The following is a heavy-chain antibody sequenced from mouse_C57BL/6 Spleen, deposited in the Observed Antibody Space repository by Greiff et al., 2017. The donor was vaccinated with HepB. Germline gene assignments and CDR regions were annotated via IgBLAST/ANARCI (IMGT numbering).Heavy chain of an antibody. D-gene: IGHD1-1*01. CDR2: IYPGSGNT. V-gene: IGHV1-76*01. CDR1: GYTFTDYY. CDR3: ARGSSYGYWYFDV. Sequence: VQLQQSGAELVRPGASVKLSCKASGYTFTDYYINWVKQRPGQGLEWIARIYPGSGNTYYNEKFKGKATLTAEKSSSTAYMQLSSLTSEDSAVYFCARGSSYGYWYFDVWGTGTTVTVSS. J-gene: IGHJ1*03.